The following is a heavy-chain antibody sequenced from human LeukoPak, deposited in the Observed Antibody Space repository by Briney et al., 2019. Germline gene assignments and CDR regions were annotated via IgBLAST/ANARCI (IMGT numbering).Heavy chain of an antibody. CDR1: GFTFTTYN. V-gene: IGHV3-48*04. D-gene: IGHD6-13*01. Sequence: GGSLRLSCVASGFTFTTYNMNWVRQAPGKGLEWVSYSSGSSIHYADFVKGRFTISRDNAKNSLYLQMNSLRAEDTAVYYCAREGSSSWYVDYWGQGTLVTVSS. CDR2: SSGSSI. CDR3: AREGSSSWYVDY. J-gene: IGHJ4*02.